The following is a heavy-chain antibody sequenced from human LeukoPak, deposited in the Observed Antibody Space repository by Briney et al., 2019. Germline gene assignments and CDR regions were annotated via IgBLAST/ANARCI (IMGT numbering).Heavy chain of an antibody. D-gene: IGHD6-13*01. CDR1: GGSFSGYY. J-gene: IGHJ6*04. CDR3: ARGRYSSSWYYYYAMDV. V-gene: IGHV4-34*01. Sequence: PSETLSLTCAVYGGSFSGYYWSWIRQPPGKGLEWIGEINHSGSTNYNPSLKSRVTISVDTSKNQFSLKLSSVTAADTAVYYCARGRYSSSWYYYYAMDVWGKGTTVTVSS. CDR2: INHSGST.